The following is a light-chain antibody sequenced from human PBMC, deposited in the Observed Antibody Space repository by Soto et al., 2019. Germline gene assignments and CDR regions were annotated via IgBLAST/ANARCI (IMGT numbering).Light chain of an antibody. CDR3: CSYAASSTSVV. V-gene: IGLV2-23*01. CDR1: SSDVGGFKL. J-gene: IGLJ2*01. Sequence: QSALTQPASVSGSPRQSITISCTGTSSDVGGFKLVSWYQQHPGEAPKLMIYDGTERPSGVSNRFSGSKSGNTASLTISGLQAEDEADYYCCSYAASSTSVVFGGGTKVTVL. CDR2: DGT.